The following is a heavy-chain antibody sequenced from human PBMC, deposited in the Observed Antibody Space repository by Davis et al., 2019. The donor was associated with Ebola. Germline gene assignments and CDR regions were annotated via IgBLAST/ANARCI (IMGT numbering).Heavy chain of an antibody. CDR1: GFTFSGSA. J-gene: IGHJ4*02. V-gene: IGHV3-73*01. Sequence: GESLKISCAASGFTFSGSAMHWVRQASGKGLEWVARIRSKANSYATAYAASVKVRFTISRDDSKSTAYLQMNSLKTEDTAVYYCTAFYGHYDYWGQGTLVTVSS. D-gene: IGHD4-17*01. CDR3: TAFYGHYDY. CDR2: IRSKANSYAT.